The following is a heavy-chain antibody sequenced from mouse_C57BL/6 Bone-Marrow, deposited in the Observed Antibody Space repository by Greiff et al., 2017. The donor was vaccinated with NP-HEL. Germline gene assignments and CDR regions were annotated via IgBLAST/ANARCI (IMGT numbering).Heavy chain of an antibody. V-gene: IGHV1-69*01. D-gene: IGHD1-1*01. CDR1: GYTFTSYW. CDR3: ARPLYYCGLRGFAY. CDR2: IDPSDSYT. Sequence: QVHVKQPGAELVMPGASVKLSCKASGYTFTSYWMHWVKQRPGQGLEWIGEIDPSDSYTNYNQKFKGKSTLTVDKSSSTAYMQLSSLTSEDSAVDDCARPLYYCGLRGFAYWGQGTRVTVSA. J-gene: IGHJ3*01.